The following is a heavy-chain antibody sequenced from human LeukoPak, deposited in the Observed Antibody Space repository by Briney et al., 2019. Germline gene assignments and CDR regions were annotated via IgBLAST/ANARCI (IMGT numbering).Heavy chain of an antibody. Sequence: PSETLSLTCAVYGGSFSDYSWTWIRQPPGKGLEWIGEVNHSGSTNYNPSLKSRVTISVGSSKKQFSLKLRSVTAADTAVYYCARRYYFVSGSYYPFDFWGQGTLVTVSS. V-gene: IGHV4-34*01. J-gene: IGHJ4*02. CDR1: GGSFSDYS. CDR3: ARRYYFVSGSYYPFDF. D-gene: IGHD3-10*01. CDR2: VNHSGST.